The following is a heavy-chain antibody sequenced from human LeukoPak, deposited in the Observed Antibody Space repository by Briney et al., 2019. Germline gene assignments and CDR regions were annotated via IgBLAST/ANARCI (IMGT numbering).Heavy chain of an antibody. D-gene: IGHD1-1*01. V-gene: IGHV3-21*01. J-gene: IGHJ4*02. CDR1: GFTFSSYS. CDR3: ARDRYRWAPYYFDY. CDR2: ISSSSSYK. Sequence: GGSLRLSCAASGFTFSSYSMNWVRQASGKGLEWVSSISSSSSYKYYADSVKGRFTISRDNAKNSLYLQMNSLRAEDTAVYYCARDRYRWAPYYFDYWGQGTLVTVSS.